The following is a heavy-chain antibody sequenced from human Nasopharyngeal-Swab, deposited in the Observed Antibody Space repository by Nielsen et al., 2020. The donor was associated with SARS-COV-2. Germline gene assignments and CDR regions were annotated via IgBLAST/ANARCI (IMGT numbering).Heavy chain of an antibody. J-gene: IGHJ4*02. Sequence: GESLKISCAASGFTFSNYGMHWVRQAPGKGLEWVAVIWYDGSNKYYADSVKGRFTISRDNSKNTVYLQMSSLRGEDTAVYYCAAAPSGDYGGYWGQGTLDTVSS. V-gene: IGHV3-33*01. CDR1: GFTFSNYG. D-gene: IGHD4-23*01. CDR3: AAAPSGDYGGY. CDR2: IWYDGSNK.